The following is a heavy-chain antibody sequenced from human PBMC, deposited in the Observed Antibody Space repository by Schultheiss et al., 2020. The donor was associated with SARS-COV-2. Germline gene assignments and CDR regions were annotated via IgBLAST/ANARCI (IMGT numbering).Heavy chain of an antibody. V-gene: IGHV3-48*01. J-gene: IGHJ3*02. Sequence: GGSLRLSCAASGFTFSNAWMSWVRQAPGKGLEWVSYISSSSSTIYYADSVKGRFTISRDNAKNSLYLQMNSLRAEDTAVYYCAREVYDAFDIWGQGTMVTVSS. CDR1: GFTFSNAW. CDR2: ISSSSSTI. CDR3: AREVYDAFDI.